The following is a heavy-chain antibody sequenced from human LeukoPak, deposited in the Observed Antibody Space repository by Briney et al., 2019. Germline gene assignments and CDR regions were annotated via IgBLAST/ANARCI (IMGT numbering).Heavy chain of an antibody. Sequence: GASVKVSCKASGYTFTSYYMHWVRQAPGQGLEWMGMIIPSGGSTSYAQKFQGRVTITRDTSATTAYMEVTSLRSEGTAVYYCARGIWTRTVSSYYLDYWGQGTLVTVSS. V-gene: IGHV1-46*01. CDR1: GYTFTSYY. CDR2: IIPSGGST. J-gene: IGHJ4*02. D-gene: IGHD3/OR15-3a*01. CDR3: ARGIWTRTVSSYYLDY.